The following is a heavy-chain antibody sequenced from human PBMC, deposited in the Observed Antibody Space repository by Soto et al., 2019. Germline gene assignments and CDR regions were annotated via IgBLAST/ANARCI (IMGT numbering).Heavy chain of an antibody. D-gene: IGHD6-13*01. J-gene: IGHJ6*02. CDR2: IYYSGST. CDR1: GGSISSDGYY. Sequence: SETLCLTCTVSGGSISSDGYYGSWIRQHPGKGLEWIGYIYYSGSTYYNPSLKSRVTISVDTSKNQFSLKLSSVTAADTAVYYCARVGPSYSSSWYSYYYGMDVWGQGTSVTGFS. V-gene: IGHV4-31*03. CDR3: ARVGPSYSSSWYSYYYGMDV.